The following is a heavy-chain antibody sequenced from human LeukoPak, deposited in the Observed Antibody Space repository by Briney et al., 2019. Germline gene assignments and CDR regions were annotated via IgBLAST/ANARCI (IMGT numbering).Heavy chain of an antibody. Sequence: PSETLSLTCTVSGGSISSGSYYWSWIRQPAGKGLEWIGRIYTSGSTNYNPSLKSRVTISVDTSKSHFSLKLSSVTAADTAVYYCARGRPAGPSGSAGYWGQGTLVTVSS. J-gene: IGHJ4*02. D-gene: IGHD6-13*01. CDR2: IYTSGST. CDR1: GGSISSGSYY. V-gene: IGHV4-61*02. CDR3: ARGRPAGPSGSAGY.